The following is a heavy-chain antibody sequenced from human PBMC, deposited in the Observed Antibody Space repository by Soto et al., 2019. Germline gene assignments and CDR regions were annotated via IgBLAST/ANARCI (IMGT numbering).Heavy chain of an antibody. CDR3: AKMRDVRQGFDP. J-gene: IGHJ5*02. V-gene: IGHV4-34*01. CDR2: INHSGST. CDR1: GGSFSGYY. Sequence: SETLSLTCAVYGGSFSGYYWSWIRQPPGKGLEWIGEINHSGSTNYNPSLKSRVTISVDTSKNQFSLKLSSVTAADTAVYYCAKMRDVRQGFDPWGQGTLVTVSS.